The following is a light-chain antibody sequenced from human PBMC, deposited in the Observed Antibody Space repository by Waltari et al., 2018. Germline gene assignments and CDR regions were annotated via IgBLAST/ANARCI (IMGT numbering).Light chain of an antibody. CDR3: QQTYTTPPYT. J-gene: IGKJ2*01. CDR2: GAS. V-gene: IGKV1-39*01. CDR1: QTISNS. Sequence: DLQMTPSPSSLSASVGERVTIPCRASQTISNSLNWYQHKPGKAPNLLIYGASSLNSGVSSRFTGSGSGTDFTLTISNLQHEDFATYYCQQTYTTPPYTFGQGTKLELK.